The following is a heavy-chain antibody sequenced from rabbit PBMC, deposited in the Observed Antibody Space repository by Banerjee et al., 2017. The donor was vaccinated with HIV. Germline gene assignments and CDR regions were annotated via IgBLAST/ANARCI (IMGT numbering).Heavy chain of an antibody. J-gene: IGHJ4*01. CDR1: GFSFSNRYV. Sequence: QEQLEESGGGLVKPEGSLTLTCKASGFSFSNRYVMCWVRQAPGKGLEWIACINTSSGNTVYASWAKGRFTISSHNAQNTLYLQLNSLTAADTATYFCARDNNNWGPDFGLWGPGTLVTVS. CDR3: ARDNNNWGPDFGL. V-gene: IGHV1S45*01. D-gene: IGHD3-1*01. CDR2: INTSSGNT.